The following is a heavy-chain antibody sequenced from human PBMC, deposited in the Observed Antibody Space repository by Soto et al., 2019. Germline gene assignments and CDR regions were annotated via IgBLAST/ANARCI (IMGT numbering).Heavy chain of an antibody. CDR2: IYWDDDK. CDR1: GFSPSTSAVGVG. Sequence: SGPTLVNPTQPLTLTCTFSGFSPSTSAVGVGVGWIRQPPGKALEWLALIYWDDDKRYNTSLKSRLTIAKDTSKNQVVLTMTNMDPVDTATYYCAHLAGHYYAMDVWGQGTTVTVSS. CDR3: AHLAGHYYAMDV. J-gene: IGHJ6*02. V-gene: IGHV2-5*02.